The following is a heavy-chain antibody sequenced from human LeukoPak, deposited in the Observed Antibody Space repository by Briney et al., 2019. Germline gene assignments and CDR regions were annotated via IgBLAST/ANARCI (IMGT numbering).Heavy chain of an antibody. Sequence: PGGSLRLSCAASGFTFSSYAMSWIRQAPGKGLEWVSYISSSGSTIYYADSVKGRFTISRDNAKNSLYLQMNSLRAEDTAVYYCAREGPSGSDLDYWGQGTLVTVSS. V-gene: IGHV3-11*01. J-gene: IGHJ4*02. CDR3: AREGPSGSDLDY. CDR2: ISSSGSTI. D-gene: IGHD3-10*01. CDR1: GFTFSSYA.